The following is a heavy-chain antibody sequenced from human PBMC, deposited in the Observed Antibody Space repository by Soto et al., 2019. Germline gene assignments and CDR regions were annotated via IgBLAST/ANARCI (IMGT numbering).Heavy chain of an antibody. J-gene: IGHJ5*02. CDR3: ARSVAYCGGDSYPRFHP. CDR1: GDSVSSGSDY. D-gene: IGHD2-21*02. CDR2: VFYRGST. V-gene: IGHV4-61*01. Sequence: SETLSLACTVSGDSVSSGSDYWNWIRQPAGKGLEWIGYVFYRGSTNYNPSLKSRVTISEDTSKNQFSLKLSSVTAADTAVYYCARSVAYCGGDSYPRFHPWGQGTLVTSPQ.